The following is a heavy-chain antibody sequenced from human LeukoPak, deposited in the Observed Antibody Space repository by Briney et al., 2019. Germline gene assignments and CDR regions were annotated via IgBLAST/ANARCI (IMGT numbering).Heavy chain of an antibody. J-gene: IGHJ4*02. D-gene: IGHD3-10*01. CDR3: ARDRVAVVRGVSALDY. Sequence: GGSLRLSCAASGFTFSNYGMNWVRQAPGKGLEWVSSISPSSSYIYYADSMKGRFTISRDSAKNSLYLQMNSLRAEDTAVYYCARDRVAVVRGVSALDYWGQGTLVTVSS. CDR1: GFTFSNYG. V-gene: IGHV3-21*01. CDR2: ISPSSSYI.